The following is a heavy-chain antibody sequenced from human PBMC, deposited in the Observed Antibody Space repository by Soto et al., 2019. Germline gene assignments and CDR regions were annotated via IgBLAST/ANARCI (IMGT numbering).Heavy chain of an antibody. J-gene: IGHJ6*03. Sequence: QLQLQESGPGLVKPSETLSLTCTVSGGSISSSSYYWGWIRQPPGKGLEWIGSIYYSGSTYYNPSLKSRVTISVDTSKHQFSLKLSSVTAADTAVYYCARQPLYCSGGSCYPFYYYYYMDVWGKGTTVTVSS. CDR3: ARQPLYCSGGSCYPFYYYYYMDV. CDR2: IYYSGST. D-gene: IGHD2-15*01. V-gene: IGHV4-39*01. CDR1: GGSISSSSYY.